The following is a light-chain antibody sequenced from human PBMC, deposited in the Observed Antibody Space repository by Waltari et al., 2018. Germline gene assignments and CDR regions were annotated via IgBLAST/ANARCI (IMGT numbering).Light chain of an antibody. Sequence: EIVLTQSPATLSLSPGDRATLSCRASQSVGNFLAWYQHKPGQAPRLLIYDASNRATGIPATFSGSGSGTDFTLTNSSLQPEDFALYYCQQRSGWPPSITFGQGTRLEI. CDR1: QSVGNF. V-gene: IGKV3-11*01. J-gene: IGKJ5*01. CDR3: QQRSGWPPSIT. CDR2: DAS.